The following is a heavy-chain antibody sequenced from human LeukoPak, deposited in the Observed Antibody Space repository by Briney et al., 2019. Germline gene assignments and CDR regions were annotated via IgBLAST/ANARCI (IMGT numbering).Heavy chain of an antibody. D-gene: IGHD6-13*01. CDR1: GFTFSTYD. CDR2: ISGSGGRT. Sequence: GGSLRLSCAASGFTFSTYDMTWVRQAPGKGLEWVSVISGSGGRTYYADSVKGRFTISRDNSKNTLYLQMNSLRAEDTAVYYCASQYSSRGGMDVWGQGTTVTVSS. J-gene: IGHJ6*02. CDR3: ASQYSSRGGMDV. V-gene: IGHV3-23*01.